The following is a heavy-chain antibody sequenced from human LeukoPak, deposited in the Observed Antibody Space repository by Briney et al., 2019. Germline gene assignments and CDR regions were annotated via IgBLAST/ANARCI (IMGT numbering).Heavy chain of an antibody. CDR2: ISSSSSTI. CDR1: GFTFSSYS. CDR3: ARALVAAAPYYMDV. Sequence: GGSLRLSCAASGFTFSSYSMNWVRQAPGKGLEWVSYISSSSSTIYYADSVKGRFTISRDNAKNSLYLQMNSLSAEDTAVYYCARALVAAAPYYMDVWGKGTTVTVSS. J-gene: IGHJ6*03. D-gene: IGHD6-13*01. V-gene: IGHV3-48*01.